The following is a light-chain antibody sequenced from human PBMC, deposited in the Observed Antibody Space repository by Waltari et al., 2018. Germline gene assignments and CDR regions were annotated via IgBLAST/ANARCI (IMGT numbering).Light chain of an antibody. CDR3: QQYYSYPLT. Sequence: AIRMTQSPSSFSASTGDRVTITCRASQGISSYLAWYQQKPGKAPKVLIYAASTLQSGVPSRFSGSGSGTDFTLTISCLQSEDFAIYYCQQYYSYPLTFGGGTRVETK. J-gene: IGKJ4*01. V-gene: IGKV1-8*01. CDR2: AAS. CDR1: QGISSY.